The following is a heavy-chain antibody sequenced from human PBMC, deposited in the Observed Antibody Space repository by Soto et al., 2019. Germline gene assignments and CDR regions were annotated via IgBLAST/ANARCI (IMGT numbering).Heavy chain of an antibody. CDR2: ISAYNGNT. CDR3: AGPRPRKDYYDFWGGYSFDY. D-gene: IGHD3-3*01. J-gene: IGHJ4*02. V-gene: IGHV1-18*01. CDR1: GYTFTSYG. Sequence: ASVKVSCKASGYTFTSYGISWVRQSPGQGLEWMGWISAYNGNTNYAQKLQGRVTMTTDTSTSTAYMELRSLRSDDTAVYYCAGPRPRKDYYDFWGGYSFDYWGQGTLVTASS.